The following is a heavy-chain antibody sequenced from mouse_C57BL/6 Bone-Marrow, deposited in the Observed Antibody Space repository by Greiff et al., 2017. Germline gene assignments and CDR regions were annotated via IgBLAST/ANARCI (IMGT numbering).Heavy chain of an antibody. Sequence: VKLMESGAELVRPGASVTLSCKASGYTFTDYEMHWVKQTPVHGLEWIGAIDPETGGTAYNQKFKGKAILTADKSSSTAYMELRSLTSEDSAVYYGTDRVAYWGQGTLVTVSA. CDR3: TDRVAY. CDR2: IDPETGGT. V-gene: IGHV1-15*01. CDR1: GYTFTDYE. J-gene: IGHJ3*01. D-gene: IGHD3-2*01.